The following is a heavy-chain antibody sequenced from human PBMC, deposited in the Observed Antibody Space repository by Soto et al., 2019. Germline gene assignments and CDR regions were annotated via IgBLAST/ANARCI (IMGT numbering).Heavy chain of an antibody. V-gene: IGHV3-23*01. J-gene: IGHJ4*02. D-gene: IGHD6-19*01. CDR2: ISGGGSST. CDR3: AKEVGYSSGYDYFDY. CDR1: GFTFSNYV. Sequence: GGSLRLSCTASGFTFSNYVMSWVRQAPGRGLEWVSAISGGGSSTFYADSVKGRFVISRDNSKNTLYLQMNSLRAEDTAAYYCAKEVGYSSGYDYFDYWGQGTLVTVSS.